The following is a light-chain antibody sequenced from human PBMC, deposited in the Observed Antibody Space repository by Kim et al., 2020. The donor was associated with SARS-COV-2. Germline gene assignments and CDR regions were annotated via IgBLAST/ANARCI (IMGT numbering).Light chain of an antibody. J-gene: IGLJ3*02. CDR2: RTA. V-gene: IGLV7-43*01. CDR1: PRALSIDYY. Sequence: PGWTVPLSCASRPRALSIDYYPNCLQPTPGHAPRALLYRTANKHSCSPARFSRSLLGGKAALTLSGLPPEDEADYYCLPYYGGAWVFRGGTQLTVL. CDR3: LPYYGGAWV.